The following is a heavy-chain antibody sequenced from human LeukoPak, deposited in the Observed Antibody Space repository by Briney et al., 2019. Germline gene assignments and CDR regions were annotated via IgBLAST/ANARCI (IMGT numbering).Heavy chain of an antibody. CDR1: GFTFSSYG. V-gene: IGHV3-7*01. D-gene: IGHD3-22*01. J-gene: IGHJ4*02. Sequence: GGSLRLSCAASGFTFSSYGMHWVRQAPGKGLEWVANMNPDGSEKYFLDSVKGRFTISRDNAKSSLYLQMNSLRGDGTAVYYCARDRALYDSRRGYYYTEDDYWGQGTLVTVSS. CDR2: MNPDGSEK. CDR3: ARDRALYDSRRGYYYTEDDY.